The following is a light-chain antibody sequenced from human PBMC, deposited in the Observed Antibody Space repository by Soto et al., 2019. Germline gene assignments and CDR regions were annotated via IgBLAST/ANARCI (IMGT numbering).Light chain of an antibody. CDR3: GTWDSSLRDVV. CDR2: DNN. Sequence: QAVVTQPPSVSAAPGQKVTISCSGRSSNIGNNYVAWYQQLPGTAPKLLIYDNNERPSGIPDRFSGSKSGTSATLGISGLQTGDEADYYCGTWDSSLRDVVFGGGTKLTVL. J-gene: IGLJ2*01. CDR1: SSNIGNNY. V-gene: IGLV1-51*01.